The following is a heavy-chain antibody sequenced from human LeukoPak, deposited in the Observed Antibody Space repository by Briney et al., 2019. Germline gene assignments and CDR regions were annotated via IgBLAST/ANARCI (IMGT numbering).Heavy chain of an antibody. D-gene: IGHD3-9*01. CDR1: GFTFSSYG. J-gene: IGHJ4*02. CDR2: ISYDGSNK. CDR3: AKGSGRILTGYFDY. V-gene: IGHV3-30*18. Sequence: GGSLGLSCAASGFTFSSYGMHWVRQAPGKGLEWVAVISYDGSNKYYADSVKGRFTISRDNSKNTLYLQMNSLRAEDTAVYYCAKGSGRILTGYFDYWGQGTLVTVSS.